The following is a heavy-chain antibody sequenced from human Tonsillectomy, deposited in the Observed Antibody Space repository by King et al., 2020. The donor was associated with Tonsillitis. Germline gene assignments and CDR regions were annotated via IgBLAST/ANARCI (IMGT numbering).Heavy chain of an antibody. D-gene: IGHD1-14*01. CDR2: ISSSGRTI. CDR3: ARGPTEYYYYMDV. Sequence: VQLVQSGGGLVQPGGSLRLSCAASGFTFSSYEMNWVRQAPGKGLEWVSYISSSGRTIYYADSGKGRFTISRDHAKNSLYLQMNSLRAEDTAVYYCARGPTEYYYYMDVWGKGTTVTVSS. V-gene: IGHV3-48*03. CDR1: GFTFSSYE. J-gene: IGHJ6*03.